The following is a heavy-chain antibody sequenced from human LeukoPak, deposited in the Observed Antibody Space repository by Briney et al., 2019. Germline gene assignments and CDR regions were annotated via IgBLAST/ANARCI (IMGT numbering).Heavy chain of an antibody. J-gene: IGHJ4*02. Sequence: GGSLRLSGAAYGFTFSSYGFHWVRQAPGKGLEWVAVIWSDGSYKYYADSVKGRFTISRDDSKNTLYLQMNSLRAEDTAVYYCARDFSLQLFDYWGQGTLVTVFS. CDR3: ARDFSLQLFDY. V-gene: IGHV3-33*01. D-gene: IGHD5-24*01. CDR1: GFTFSSYG. CDR2: IWSDGSYK.